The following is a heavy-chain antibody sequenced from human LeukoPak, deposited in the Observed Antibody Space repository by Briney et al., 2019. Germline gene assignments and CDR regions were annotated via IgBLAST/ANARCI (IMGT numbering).Heavy chain of an antibody. J-gene: IGHJ4*02. CDR3: ARLPYYDFWSGYSDFDY. CDR1: GGSISSSNW. V-gene: IGHV4-4*02. Sequence: SETLSLTCAVSGGSISSSNWWSWVRQPPGKGLEWIGEIYHSGSTNYNPSLKSRVTISVDKSKNQFSLKLSSATAADTAVYYCARLPYYDFWSGYSDFDYWGQGTLVTVSS. CDR2: IYHSGST. D-gene: IGHD3-3*01.